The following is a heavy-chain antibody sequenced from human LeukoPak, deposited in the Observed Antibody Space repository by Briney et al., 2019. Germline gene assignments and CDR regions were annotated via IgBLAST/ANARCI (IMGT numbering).Heavy chain of an antibody. CDR1: GFTFSRYA. V-gene: IGHV3-23*01. D-gene: IGHD3-10*01. Sequence: GGXLRLSCAASGFTFSRYAMSWVRQARGKGMEGGSGISGIVYYTYYADSLKTRFTISRDNSKNTLYLQMNSLRAEDTALYYCAKDLTYYYGLGSSTNAFDIWGQGTMVTVSS. CDR3: AKDLTYYYGLGSSTNAFDI. CDR2: ISGIVYYT. J-gene: IGHJ3*02.